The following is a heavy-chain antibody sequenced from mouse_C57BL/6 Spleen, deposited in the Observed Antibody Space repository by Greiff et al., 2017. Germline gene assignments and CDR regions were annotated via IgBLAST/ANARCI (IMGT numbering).Heavy chain of an antibody. CDR1: GYSFTGYY. CDR2: IYPYNGVS. J-gene: IGHJ4*01. D-gene: IGHD1-1*01. CDR3: ARESYYYGREAMDY. V-gene: IGHV1-31*01. Sequence: EVQLQQSGPELVKPGASVKISCKASGYSFTGYYMHWVKQSHGNILDWIGYIYPYNGVSSYNQKFKGKATLTVDKSSSTAYMELRSLTSEDSAVXYCARESYYYGREAMDYWGQGTSVTVSS.